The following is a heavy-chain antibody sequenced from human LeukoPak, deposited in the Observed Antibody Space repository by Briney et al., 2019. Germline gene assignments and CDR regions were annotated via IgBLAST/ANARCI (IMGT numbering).Heavy chain of an antibody. Sequence: GGSLRLSCAASGFTFTNYAMSWVRQAPGKGLEWVSAISGNGGNTYYADSVKGRFTISRDNSKNTLYLQMNSLRAEDTAIYYCANEKRIAAAGTVGFDYWGQGTLVTVSS. J-gene: IGHJ4*02. CDR2: ISGNGGNT. V-gene: IGHV3-23*01. D-gene: IGHD6-13*01. CDR1: GFTFTNYA. CDR3: ANEKRIAAAGTVGFDY.